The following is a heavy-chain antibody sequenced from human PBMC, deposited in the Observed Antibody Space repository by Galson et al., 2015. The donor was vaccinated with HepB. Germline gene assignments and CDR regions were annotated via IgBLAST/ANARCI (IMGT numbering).Heavy chain of an antibody. CDR1: GFTFSNYW. CDR2: IRAYGSDK. CDR3: VPDTSLVTF. V-gene: IGHV3-7*01. Sequence: SLRLSCAASGFTFSNYWMNWVRQAPGKGLEWVANIRAYGSDKHYVDSVKGRFTISRDNAKNSLNPQMNSLRAEDTAVYYCVPDTSLVTFWGQGTLVTVSS. D-gene: IGHD5-18*01. J-gene: IGHJ4*02.